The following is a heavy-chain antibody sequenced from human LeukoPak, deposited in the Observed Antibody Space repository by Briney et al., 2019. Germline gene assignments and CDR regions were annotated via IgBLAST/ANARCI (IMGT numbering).Heavy chain of an antibody. CDR1: GFTFSSYW. D-gene: IGHD1-26*01. CDR2: INSDGSST. Sequence: PGGSLRLSCAASGFTFSSYWMHWVRQAPGKGLVWVSRINSDGSSTSYADSVKGRFTISRDNAKNTLYLQMNSLRAEDTAVYYCERESGSYYAVDYWGRGTLVTVSS. V-gene: IGHV3-74*01. J-gene: IGHJ4*02. CDR3: ERESGSYYAVDY.